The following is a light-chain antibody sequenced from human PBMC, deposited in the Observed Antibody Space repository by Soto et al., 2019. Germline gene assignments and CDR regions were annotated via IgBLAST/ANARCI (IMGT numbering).Light chain of an antibody. CDR3: QQYNDWPPGT. CDR2: DAS. V-gene: IGKV3-15*01. Sequence: EIVMTQSPATLSVSPGERATLSCRASQSVSSNLAWYQQKPGQAPRLLIYDASIRAIGVLAKFSGSGSGTEFTLTISSLQSEDFAVYYCQQYNDWPPGTSGQGTKVEIK. CDR1: QSVSSN. J-gene: IGKJ1*01.